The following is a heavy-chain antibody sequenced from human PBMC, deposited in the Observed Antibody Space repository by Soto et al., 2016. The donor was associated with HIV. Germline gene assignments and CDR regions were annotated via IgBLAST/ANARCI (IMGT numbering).Heavy chain of an antibody. CDR2: AKSKPDGGTT. CDR1: GFTFSNAW. V-gene: IGHV3-15*01. Sequence: EVQLVESGGGLVKPGGSLRLSCAASGFTFSNAWMSWIRQAPGKGLEWLGRAKSKPDGGTTDYAASVKDRFTISRDDSKNTLNLQMNSLKTEDTAVYYCTTDRIPNHYDSSGYFSYWGQGNPGHRLL. J-gene: IGHJ4*02. D-gene: IGHD3-22*01. CDR3: TTDRIPNHYDSSGYFSY.